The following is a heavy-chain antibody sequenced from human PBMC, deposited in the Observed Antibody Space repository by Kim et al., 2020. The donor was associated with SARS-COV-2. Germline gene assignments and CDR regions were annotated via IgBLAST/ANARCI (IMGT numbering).Heavy chain of an antibody. Sequence: GGSLRLSCAASGFTFSSYAMHWVRQAPGKGLEWVAVISYDGSNKYYADSVKGRFTISRDNSKNTLYLQMNSLRAEDTAVYYCAREEYYDILTVYYYYYGMDVWGQGTTVTVSS. CDR1: GFTFSSYA. CDR2: ISYDGSNK. D-gene: IGHD3-9*01. CDR3: AREEYYDILTVYYYYYGMDV. V-gene: IGHV3-30-3*01. J-gene: IGHJ6*02.